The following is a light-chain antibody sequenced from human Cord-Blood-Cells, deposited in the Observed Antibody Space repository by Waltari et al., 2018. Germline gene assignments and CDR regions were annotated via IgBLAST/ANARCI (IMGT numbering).Light chain of an antibody. Sequence: QPALTQPASVSGSPGQSITISCTGTSRDVGGYNLVSWYQKHPGKAPKLMIYEGSTRPSGVSKRFSGSKSGNTASLSISGLQAEDEADYYCCSYAGSWVFGGGTKLTVL. CDR2: EGS. CDR3: CSYAGSWV. V-gene: IGLV2-23*01. CDR1: SRDVGGYNL. J-gene: IGLJ3*02.